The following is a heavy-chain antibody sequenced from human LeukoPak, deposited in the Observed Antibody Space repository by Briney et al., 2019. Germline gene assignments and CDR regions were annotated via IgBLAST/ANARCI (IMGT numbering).Heavy chain of an antibody. V-gene: IGHV4-34*01. CDR2: INHSGST. CDR1: GGSFSGYY. Sequence: TSETLSLTCAVYGGSFSGYYWSWIRQPPGKGLEWIGEINHSGSTNYNPSLKSRVTISVDTSKNQFSLKLSSVTAADTAVYYCARQYDYVWGSYRFPLGYFDYWAREPWSPSPQ. J-gene: IGHJ4*02. D-gene: IGHD3-16*02. CDR3: ARQYDYVWGSYRFPLGYFDY.